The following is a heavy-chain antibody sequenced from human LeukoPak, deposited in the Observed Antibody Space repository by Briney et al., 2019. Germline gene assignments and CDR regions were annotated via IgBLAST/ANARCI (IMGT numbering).Heavy chain of an antibody. D-gene: IGHD2-21*02. V-gene: IGHV1-2*02. CDR1: GYTFTGYY. CDR3: ATGLSGPPDY. J-gene: IGHJ4*02. Sequence: ASVKVSCKASGYTFTGYYMHWGRQAPGQGLEWMGWINPNSGGTNNAQKFQGRVTMTRDTSISTAYMELSRLRSDDTAVYYCATGLSGPPDYWGQGTLVTVSS. CDR2: INPNSGGT.